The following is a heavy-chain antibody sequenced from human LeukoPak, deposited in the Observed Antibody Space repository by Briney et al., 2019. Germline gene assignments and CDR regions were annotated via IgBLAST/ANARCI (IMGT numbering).Heavy chain of an antibody. CDR3: ASPPPWSSSWYYFDY. CDR2: IKPNSGDT. CDR1: GYTFTGYY. V-gene: IGHV1-2*02. D-gene: IGHD6-13*01. Sequence: ASVKVSCKASGYTFTGYYMHWVRQAPGKGLEWMGWIKPNSGDTNYAQKFQGRVTMTRDTSISTAYMELSRLRADDTAVYYCASPPPWSSSWYYFDYWGQGTLVTVSS. J-gene: IGHJ4*02.